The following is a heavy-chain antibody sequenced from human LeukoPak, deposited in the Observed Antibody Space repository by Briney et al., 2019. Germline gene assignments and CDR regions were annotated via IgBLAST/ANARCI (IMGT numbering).Heavy chain of an antibody. D-gene: IGHD3-16*02. J-gene: IGHJ3*02. CDR2: ISYDGTN. Sequence: GRSLRLSCAASGFTFSNFGMHWVRQAPGKGLEWVAVISYDGTNYYADSVKGRFTISRDNSKNTLYLQMNSLRDGDTAVYYCAKQWSGGVIPDAFDIWGQGTMVTVSS. CDR1: GFTFSNFG. V-gene: IGHV3-30*18. CDR3: AKQWSGGVIPDAFDI.